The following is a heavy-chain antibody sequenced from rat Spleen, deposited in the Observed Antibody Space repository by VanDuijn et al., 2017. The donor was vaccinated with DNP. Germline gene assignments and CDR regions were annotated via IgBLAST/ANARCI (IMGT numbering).Heavy chain of an antibody. CDR3: ALAGRGTLDA. V-gene: IGHV2-6*01. Sequence: VQPSQTLSLTCTVSGFSLTNYTVSWVRQFPGKGLEWIAAISSGGTTYYNSALKSRLSVSRDTSKSQVFLKMNSLQTEDTAMYFCALAGRGTLDAWGQGTSVTVSS. J-gene: IGHJ4*01. CDR1: GFSLTNYT. CDR2: ISSGGTT. D-gene: IGHD4-1*01.